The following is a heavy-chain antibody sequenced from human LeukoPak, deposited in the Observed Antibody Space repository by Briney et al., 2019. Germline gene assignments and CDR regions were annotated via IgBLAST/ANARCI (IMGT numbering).Heavy chain of an antibody. Sequence: SETLSLTCTVSGGSISSSSYYWGWIRKPPGKGLEWIGNIYYSGSTYYNPSLKSRVNISVDTSKNQFSLKLTSVTAADTAVYYCARSQFYGSGSYQGRWFDPWGQGTLVTVSS. D-gene: IGHD3-10*01. CDR1: GGSISSSSYY. J-gene: IGHJ5*02. CDR2: IYYSGST. V-gene: IGHV4-39*07. CDR3: ARSQFYGSGSYQGRWFDP.